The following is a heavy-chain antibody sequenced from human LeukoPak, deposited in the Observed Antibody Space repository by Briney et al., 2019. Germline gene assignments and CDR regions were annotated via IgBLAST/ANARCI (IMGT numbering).Heavy chain of an antibody. CDR2: IRQGGGEK. V-gene: IGHV3-7*01. CDR3: ARDGTAAGLYFDL. J-gene: IGHJ4*01. D-gene: IGHD6-13*01. CDR1: GFTFSDYW. Sequence: GGSLRLSCAVTGFTFSDYWMNWVRQAPGKELEWVASIRQGGGEKSYVDSVKGRFTISRDNTKRSLYLQMSSLRAEDTAVYYCARDGTAAGLYFDLWGQGTLVTVSS.